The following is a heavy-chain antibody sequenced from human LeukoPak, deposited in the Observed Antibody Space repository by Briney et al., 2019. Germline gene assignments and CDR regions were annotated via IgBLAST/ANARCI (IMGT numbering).Heavy chain of an antibody. J-gene: IGHJ4*02. D-gene: IGHD3-22*01. CDR2: INPSGGST. Sequence: ASVKVSCKASGYTFTSYYMHWVRQAPGQGLEWMGIINPSGGSTSYAQKFQGRVTMTRDTSTSTVYMELSSLRSEDTAVYYCARGTDAYYYDSSDIAYWGQGTLVTVSS. V-gene: IGHV1-46*01. CDR1: GYTFTSYY. CDR3: ARGTDAYYYDSSDIAY.